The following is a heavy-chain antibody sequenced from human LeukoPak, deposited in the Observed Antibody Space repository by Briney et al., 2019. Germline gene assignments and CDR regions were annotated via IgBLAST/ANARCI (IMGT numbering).Heavy chain of an antibody. J-gene: IGHJ4*02. CDR3: AKGSGWYYYDSSGSLPPHYFDY. D-gene: IGHD3-22*01. Sequence: PGGSLRLSCAASGFTFSSYGMHWVRQAPGEGLEWVAVIWYDGSNKYYADSVKGRFTISRDNSKNTLYLQMNSLRAEDTAVYYCAKGSGWYYYDSSGSLPPHYFDYWGQGTLVTVSS. CDR1: GFTFSSYG. CDR2: IWYDGSNK. V-gene: IGHV3-33*06.